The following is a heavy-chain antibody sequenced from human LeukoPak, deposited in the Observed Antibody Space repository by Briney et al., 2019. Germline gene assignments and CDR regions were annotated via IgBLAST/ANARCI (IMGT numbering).Heavy chain of an antibody. CDR2: IYYSGST. D-gene: IGHD3-22*01. J-gene: IGHJ4*02. V-gene: IGHV4-39*01. CDR3: ARRDDSFPFDY. CDR1: GGSISNSGYY. Sequence: SETLSLTCTVSGGSISNSGYYWGWIRQPPGKGLDWIGSIYYSGSTYYNPSLKSRVTISVDTSKTQFSLKLSSVTAADTAVYYCARRDDSFPFDYWGQGTLVTVSS.